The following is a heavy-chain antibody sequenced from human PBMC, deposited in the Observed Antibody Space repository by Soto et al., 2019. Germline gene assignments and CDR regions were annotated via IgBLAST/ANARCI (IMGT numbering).Heavy chain of an antibody. D-gene: IGHD3-3*01. Sequence: PGGSLRLSCAASRFTFSSYAMSWVRQAPGKGLEWVSAISGSGGSTYYADSVKGRFTISRDNSKNTLYLQMNSLRAEDTAVYYCAKVPFTAIWSGYYFGYWGQGTLVTVSS. CDR2: ISGSGGST. J-gene: IGHJ4*02. CDR3: AKVPFTAIWSGYYFGY. V-gene: IGHV3-23*01. CDR1: RFTFSSYA.